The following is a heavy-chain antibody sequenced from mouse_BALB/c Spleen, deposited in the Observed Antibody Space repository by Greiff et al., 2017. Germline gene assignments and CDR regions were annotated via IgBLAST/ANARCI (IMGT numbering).Heavy chain of an antibody. V-gene: IGHV1S137*01. Sequence: QVQLKESGAELVRPGVSVKISCKGSGYTFTDYAMHWVKQSHAKSLEWIGVISTYYGDASYNQKFKGKATMTVDKSSSTAYMELARLTSEDSAIYYCARGGEAMDYWGQGTSVTVSS. CDR1: GYTFTDYA. J-gene: IGHJ4*01. CDR3: ARGGEAMDY. CDR2: ISTYYGDA.